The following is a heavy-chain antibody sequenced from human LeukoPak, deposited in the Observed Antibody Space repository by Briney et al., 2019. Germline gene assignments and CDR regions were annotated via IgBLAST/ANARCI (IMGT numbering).Heavy chain of an antibody. CDR3: ARSYCSGGRCYWYYFDY. D-gene: IGHD2-15*01. Sequence: GASVKVSCKASGYMFTAYTMNWVRQAPGQGLEWMGWINAGNGNTKYSQKFQGRVTITRDTSASTAYMELSSLRSEDTAVYYCARSYCSGGRCYWYYFDYWGQGTLVTVSS. CDR2: INAGNGNT. V-gene: IGHV1-3*01. J-gene: IGHJ4*02. CDR1: GYMFTAYT.